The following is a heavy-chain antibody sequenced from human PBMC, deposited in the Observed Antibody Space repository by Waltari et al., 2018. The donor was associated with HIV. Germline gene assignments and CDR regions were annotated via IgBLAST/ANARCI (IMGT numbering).Heavy chain of an antibody. V-gene: IGHV1-69*13. J-gene: IGHJ6*02. D-gene: IGHD4-17*01. CDR3: ASTVYRGDYYYYGMDV. Sequence: QVQLVQSGAEVKKPGSSVKVSCKASGGTFSNYAISWVRQAPGQGLGWMVGISPIVGATNFAQNVQGRVTSTADESTSTAYMELSSLRSEDTAVYYCASTVYRGDYYYYGMDVWGQGTTVTVSS. CDR2: ISPIVGAT. CDR1: GGTFSNYA.